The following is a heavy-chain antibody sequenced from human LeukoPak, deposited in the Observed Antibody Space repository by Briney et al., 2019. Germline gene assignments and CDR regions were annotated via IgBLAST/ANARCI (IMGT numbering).Heavy chain of an antibody. D-gene: IGHD6-19*01. J-gene: IGHJ3*02. CDR2: ISSSSSYI. CDR3: ASPSIAVAANGEAFDI. CDR1: GFTFSSFG. V-gene: IGHV3-21*01. Sequence: GGSLRLSCAASGFTFSSFGMHWVRQAPGKGLEWVSSISSSSSYIYYADSVKGRFTISRDNAKNSLYLQMNSLRAEDTAVYYCASPSIAVAANGEAFDIWGQGTMVTVSS.